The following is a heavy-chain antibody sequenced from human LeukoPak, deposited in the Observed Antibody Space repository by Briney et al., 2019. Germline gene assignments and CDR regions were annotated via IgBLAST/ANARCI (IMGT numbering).Heavy chain of an antibody. D-gene: IGHD5-18*01. J-gene: IGHJ4*02. CDR2: VFTSGNT. CDR1: GGSITRGSYY. CDR3: ARDSKHGYSYGYYFDY. Sequence: SETLSLTCAVSGGSITRGSYYWTWIRQPAGKALEWIGHVFTSGNTNYNPSLKSRVTISVDTSKNQFSLKLSSVTAADTAVYYCARDSKHGYSYGYYFDYWGQGTLVTVSS. V-gene: IGHV4-61*09.